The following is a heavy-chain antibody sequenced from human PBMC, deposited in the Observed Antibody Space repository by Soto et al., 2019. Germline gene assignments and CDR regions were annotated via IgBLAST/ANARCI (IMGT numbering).Heavy chain of an antibody. CDR1: GYTFTSYY. D-gene: IGHD6-19*01. CDR3: ARLRDSRWYYFDY. Sequence: ASVKSPSKASGYTFTSYYMHWVRHAPGQGLEWMGIINPSGGSTSYAQKFQGRVTMTRDTSTSTVYMELSSLRSEDTAVYYCARLRDSRWYYFDYWGQSAQVIGSS. V-gene: IGHV1-46*01. CDR2: INPSGGST. J-gene: IGHJ4*02.